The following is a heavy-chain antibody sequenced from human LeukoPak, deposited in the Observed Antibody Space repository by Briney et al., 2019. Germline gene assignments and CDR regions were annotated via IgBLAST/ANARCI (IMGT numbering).Heavy chain of an antibody. CDR3: AKDLYRRDFWSGYFDY. Sequence: GGSLRLSCVASGFIFSNYGMNWVRQAPGKGLEWVAAISASGSATSYADSVRGRFTISRDNSKSTTYLQMNSLRAEDTAVFYCAKDLYRRDFWSGYFDYWGQGIPVTVSS. CDR2: ISASGSAT. CDR1: GFIFSNYG. J-gene: IGHJ4*02. V-gene: IGHV3-23*01. D-gene: IGHD3-3*01.